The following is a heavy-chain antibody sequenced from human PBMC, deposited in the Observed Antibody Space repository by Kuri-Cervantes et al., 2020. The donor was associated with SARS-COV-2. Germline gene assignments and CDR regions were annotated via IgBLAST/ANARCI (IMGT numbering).Heavy chain of an antibody. Sequence: GESLKISCAASGFTFSSYAMHWVRQAPGKGLEWVAVISYDGSNKYYADSVKGRFTISRDNSKNTLYLQMNSLRAEDTAVYYCARETSGYEYYFGYWGQGTLVTVSS. V-gene: IGHV3-30-3*01. CDR1: GFTFSSYA. D-gene: IGHD5-12*01. J-gene: IGHJ4*02. CDR2: ISYDGSNK. CDR3: ARETSGYEYYFGY.